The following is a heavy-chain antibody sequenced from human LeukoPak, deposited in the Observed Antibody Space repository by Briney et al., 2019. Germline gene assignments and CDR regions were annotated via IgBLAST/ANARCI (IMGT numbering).Heavy chain of an antibody. D-gene: IGHD6-6*01. V-gene: IGHV3-48*04. CDR2: ISSSSSTI. CDR3: ARDVFEYSSSSSLDY. J-gene: IGHJ4*02. Sequence: GGSLRLSRAASGFTFSSYSMNWVRQAPGKGLEWVSYISSSSSTIYYADSVKGRFTISRDNAKNSLYLQMNSLRAEDTAVYYCARDVFEYSSSSSLDYWGQGTLVTVSS. CDR1: GFTFSSYS.